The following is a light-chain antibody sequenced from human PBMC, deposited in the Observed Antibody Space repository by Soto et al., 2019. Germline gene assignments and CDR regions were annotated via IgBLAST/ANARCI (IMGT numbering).Light chain of an antibody. V-gene: IGKV4-1*01. CDR2: WAS. CDR3: QQYYSTPWT. J-gene: IGKJ1*01. Sequence: IVMTQSPDSLALSLGERATINCKSSGSFLYSSNNMNYVAWYQQKPGQPPKLLIYWASARESGVPDRFSGSESGTDFTLTISSLQAEDVAVYYCQQYYSTPWTFGQGTKV. CDR1: GSFLYSSNNMNY.